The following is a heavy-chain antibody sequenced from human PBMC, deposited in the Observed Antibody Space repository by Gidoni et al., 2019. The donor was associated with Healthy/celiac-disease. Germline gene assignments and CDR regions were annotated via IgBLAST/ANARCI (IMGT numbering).Heavy chain of an antibody. J-gene: IGHJ4*02. Sequence: EVQLLESGGGLVQPGGSLSLSCAASGFTFSSYAMSWVRQAPGKGLEWVSAISGSGGSTYYADSVKGRFTISRDNSKNTLYLQMNSLRAEDTAVYYCAKTENFPPGVDYWGQGTLVTVSS. CDR2: ISGSGGST. CDR3: AKTENFPPGVDY. D-gene: IGHD1-7*01. CDR1: GFTFSSYA. V-gene: IGHV3-23*01.